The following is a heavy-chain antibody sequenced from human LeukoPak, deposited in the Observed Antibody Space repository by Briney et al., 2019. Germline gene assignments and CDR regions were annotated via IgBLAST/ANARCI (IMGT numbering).Heavy chain of an antibody. CDR2: IIPIFGTA. Sequence: GSSVKVTCKASGDTFSSYAISWVRQAPGQGLEWMGGIIPIFGTANYAQKFQGRVTITAGESTSTAYMELSSLRSEDTAVYYCARGRMAGTYVFDYWGQGTLVTVSS. D-gene: IGHD6-19*01. V-gene: IGHV1-69*01. CDR3: ARGRMAGTYVFDY. J-gene: IGHJ4*02. CDR1: GDTFSSYA.